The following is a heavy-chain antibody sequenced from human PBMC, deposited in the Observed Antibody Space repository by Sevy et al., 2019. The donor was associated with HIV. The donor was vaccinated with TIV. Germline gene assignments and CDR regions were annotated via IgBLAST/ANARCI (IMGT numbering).Heavy chain of an antibody. D-gene: IGHD3-10*01. Sequence: GGSLRLSCAASGFTFSSYDMPWVRQATGKGLEWVSAIGTAGDTYYPGSVKGRFTISRENAKNSLYLQMNSLRAGDTAVYYCARGPMVRGVIYAFDIWGQGTMVTVSS. V-gene: IGHV3-13*01. CDR1: GFTFSSYD. CDR2: IGTAGDT. CDR3: ARGPMVRGVIYAFDI. J-gene: IGHJ3*02.